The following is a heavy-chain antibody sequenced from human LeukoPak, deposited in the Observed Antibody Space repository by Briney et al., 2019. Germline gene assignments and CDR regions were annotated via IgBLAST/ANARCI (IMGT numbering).Heavy chain of an antibody. CDR2: IYHSRST. Sequence: GSLRLSCAASGFTFSSYAMSWVRQAPGKGLEWIGEIYHSRSTNYNPSLKSRVTISLDKSKNQFSLKLSSVTAADTAIYYCAKGIGAAGYFDYWGQGTLVTVSS. J-gene: IGHJ4*02. V-gene: IGHV4-4*02. D-gene: IGHD6-13*01. CDR1: GFTFSSYAM. CDR3: AKGIGAAGYFDY.